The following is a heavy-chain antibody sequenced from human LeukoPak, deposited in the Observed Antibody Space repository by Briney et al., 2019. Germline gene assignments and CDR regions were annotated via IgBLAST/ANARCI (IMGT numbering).Heavy chain of an antibody. Sequence: SETLSLTCTVSGGSISSYYWSWIRQPAGKGLEWIGRIYTSGSTNYNPSLKSRVTMSVDTSKNQFSLELIAVTAADTAVYYCAKERAGYTNPYYFDYWGQGTLVTVSS. V-gene: IGHV4-4*07. CDR2: IYTSGST. D-gene: IGHD3-16*02. CDR1: GGSISSYY. J-gene: IGHJ4*02. CDR3: AKERAGYTNPYYFDY.